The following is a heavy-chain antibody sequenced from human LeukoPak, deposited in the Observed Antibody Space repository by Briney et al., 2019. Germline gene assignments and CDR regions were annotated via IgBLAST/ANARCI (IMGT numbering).Heavy chain of an antibody. Sequence: GGYLSLYCVVSGITRSNYGMSWVRQAPGQGLEWGAGITSSGGGTQYADSVKGRFTISRDNRKNPLYLQMNSLRAEDTAMYFCAKRGVVIRVILVGFHKEAYYFDSWGQGALVTVSS. J-gene: IGHJ4*02. V-gene: IGHV3-23*01. CDR2: ITSSGGGT. CDR1: GITRSNYG. CDR3: AKRGVVIRVILVGFHKEAYYFDS. D-gene: IGHD3-22*01.